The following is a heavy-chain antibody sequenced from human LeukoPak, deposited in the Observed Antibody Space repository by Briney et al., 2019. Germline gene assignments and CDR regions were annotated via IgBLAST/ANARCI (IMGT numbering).Heavy chain of an antibody. CDR2: INPNSGGT. CDR1: GYTFTGYF. D-gene: IGHD2-2*01. CDR3: VRDRRDTSTWTPDY. Sequence: ASVKVSCKASGYTFTGYFMHWVRQAPGLGLEWMGWINPNSGGTNYAQKFQGRATMTRDTSISTAYIELSRLRSDDTAIYYCVRDRRDTSTWTPDYWGQGTLVTVSS. J-gene: IGHJ4*02. V-gene: IGHV1-2*02.